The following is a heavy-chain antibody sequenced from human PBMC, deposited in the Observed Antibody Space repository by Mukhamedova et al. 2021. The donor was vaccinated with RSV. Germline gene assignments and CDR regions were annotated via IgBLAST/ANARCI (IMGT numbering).Heavy chain of an antibody. V-gene: IGHV4-39*01. CDR3: ARQGDYYDSSGYYSAIDY. D-gene: IGHD3-22*01. CDR2: IYYSGST. Sequence: IYYSGSTYYNPSLKSRVTISVDTSKNQFSLKLSSVTAADTAVYCCARQGDYYDSSGYYSAIDYWGQGTLVTVSS. J-gene: IGHJ4*02.